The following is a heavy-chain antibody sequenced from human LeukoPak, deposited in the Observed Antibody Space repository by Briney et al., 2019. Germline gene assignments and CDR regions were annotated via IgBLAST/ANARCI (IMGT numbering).Heavy chain of an antibody. CDR3: ARTNYGGNSADY. V-gene: IGHV1-2*02. CDR2: INPNSGGT. Sequence: ASVKVSCTASGCTFTGYYMHWVRQAPGQGLEWMGWINPNSGGTNYVQKFQGRVTMTRDTSISTAYMELSRLRSDDTAVYYCARTNYGGNSADYWGQGTLVTVSS. CDR1: GCTFTGYY. D-gene: IGHD4-23*01. J-gene: IGHJ4*02.